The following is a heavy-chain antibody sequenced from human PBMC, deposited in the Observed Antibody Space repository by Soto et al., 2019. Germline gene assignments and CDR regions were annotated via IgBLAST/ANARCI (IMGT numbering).Heavy chain of an antibody. CDR3: ARASYFSEKTAYYAKSFKWFDP. CDR1: GFTFRCSE. V-gene: IGHV3-30-3*01. J-gene: IGHJ5*02. D-gene: IGHD3-9*01. CDR2: VSYDGDDQ. Sequence: GGSLRLSCAASGFTFRCSEMHWVRQSQGKGLAWVAFVSYDGDDQYYADSVKGRFTVSRDNSGNTLHLQMDSLRPEDTAFYYCARASYFSEKTAYYAKSFKWFDPWGQGTLVTGSS.